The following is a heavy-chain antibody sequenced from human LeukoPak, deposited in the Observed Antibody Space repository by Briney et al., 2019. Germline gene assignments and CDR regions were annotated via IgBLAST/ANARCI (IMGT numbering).Heavy chain of an antibody. CDR3: ASLSGSYLPSLFDY. CDR1: GYTFTGYY. V-gene: IGHV1-2*06. CDR2: INPNSGGT. D-gene: IGHD1-26*01. J-gene: IGHJ4*02. Sequence: ASVKVSCKASGYTFTGYYMHWVRQAPGQGLEWTGRINPNSGGTNYAQKFQGRVTMTRDTSISTAYMELSRLRSDDTAVYYCASLSGSYLPSLFDYWGQGTLVTVSS.